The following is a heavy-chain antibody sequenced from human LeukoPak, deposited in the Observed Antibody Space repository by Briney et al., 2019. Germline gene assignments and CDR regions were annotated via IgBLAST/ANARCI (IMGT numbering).Heavy chain of an antibody. D-gene: IGHD5-18*01. Sequence: IPSETLSLTCTVSGGSISSGDYYWSWIRQPPGKGLEWIGYIYYSGSTNYNPSLKSRVTISVDTSKNQFSLKLSSVTAADTAVYHCAREAMYSYGNNFDYWGQGTLVTVSS. CDR3: AREAMYSYGNNFDY. V-gene: IGHV4-61*08. CDR2: IYYSGST. CDR1: GGSISSGDYY. J-gene: IGHJ4*02.